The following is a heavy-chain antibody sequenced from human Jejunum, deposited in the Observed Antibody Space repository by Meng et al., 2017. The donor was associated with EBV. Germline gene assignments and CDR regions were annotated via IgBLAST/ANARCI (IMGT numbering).Heavy chain of an antibody. Sequence: RRVESGAEGKKPGASVNVSFKTSGYTVSDYYIHWVRQAPGQGLEWMGWIYVTSGGTSYAQKFQGWVTMTRDTSISTANMELSRLTSVATAVYYCALDYDSSTRETTFDYWGQGTLVTVSS. CDR1: GYTVSDYY. CDR2: IYVTSGGT. D-gene: IGHD3-22*01. CDR3: ALDYDSSTRETTFDY. J-gene: IGHJ4*02. V-gene: IGHV1-2*04.